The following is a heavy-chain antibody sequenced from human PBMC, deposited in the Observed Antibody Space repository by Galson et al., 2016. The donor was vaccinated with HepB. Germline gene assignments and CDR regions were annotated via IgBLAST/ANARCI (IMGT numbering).Heavy chain of an antibody. Sequence: SLRLSCAASGFTFSTYSMNWVRQAPGKGLEWVSYIGSGSTTIYYADSVKGRFTISRDNAKHSLSLQMTSLRDYDKAVYYCAIDGGQQVVRWERLRKVYYYYPMDVWGQGTTVTVSS. D-gene: IGHD6-13*01. CDR2: IGSGSTTI. J-gene: IGHJ6*02. CDR3: AIDGGQQVVRWERLRKVYYYYPMDV. CDR1: GFTFSTYS. V-gene: IGHV3-48*02.